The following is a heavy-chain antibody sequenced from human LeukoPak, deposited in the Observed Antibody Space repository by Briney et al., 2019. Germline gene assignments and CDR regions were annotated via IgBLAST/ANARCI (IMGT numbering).Heavy chain of an antibody. D-gene: IGHD5-18*01. Sequence: PGGSLRLSCAVSGFSFSSYGINWVRQAPGKGLEWVSFISSGSNYIYYADSVKGRFTISRDNAMNSLYLQMNSLRAEDTAVYYGARAGDNTTMVTQWGEGTLVTVSS. CDR2: ISSGSNYI. CDR3: ARAGDNTTMVTQ. V-gene: IGHV3-21*01. CDR1: GFSFSSYG. J-gene: IGHJ4*02.